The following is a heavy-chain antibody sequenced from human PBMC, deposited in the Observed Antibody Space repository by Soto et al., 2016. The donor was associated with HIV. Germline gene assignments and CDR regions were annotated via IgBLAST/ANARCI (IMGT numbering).Heavy chain of an antibody. D-gene: IGHD6-13*01. J-gene: IGHJ2*01. V-gene: IGHV3-11*05. CDR3: ARDRADSSTWTYVWYLDL. CDR1: GFTFSDYY. CDR2: ISSTSDYT. Sequence: VQLVESGGGLVKPGGSLRLSCAVSGFTFSDYYMSWIRQAPGKGLEWVSYISSTSDYTNYADSVKGRFTISRDNARNSLYLQMNSLRAEDTAVYYCARDRADSSTWTYVWYLDLWGRGTLVTVSA.